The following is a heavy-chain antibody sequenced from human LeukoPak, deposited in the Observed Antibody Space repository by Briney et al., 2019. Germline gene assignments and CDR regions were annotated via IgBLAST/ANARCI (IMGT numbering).Heavy chain of an antibody. CDR1: GFTFSSYS. D-gene: IGHD3-16*01. V-gene: IGHV3-66*01. CDR3: AREVGGGASGQ. Sequence: GGSLRLSCAASGFTFSSYSMNWVRQAPGKGLEWVSVIYSDGTISYADSVKGRFTISRDNSENTLYLQMNSLRVEDTAVYYCAREVGGGASGQWGQGTLVTVSS. CDR2: IYSDGTI. J-gene: IGHJ4*02.